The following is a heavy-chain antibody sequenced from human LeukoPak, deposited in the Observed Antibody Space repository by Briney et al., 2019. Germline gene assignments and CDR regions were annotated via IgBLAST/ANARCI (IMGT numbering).Heavy chain of an antibody. Sequence: PGGSLRLSCAASGFTFSSYAMSWVRQAPGKGLEWVSAISGSGGSTHYADSVKGRFTISRDNSKNTLYLQMNSLRAEDTAVYYCAKVNTYYYDSGCSFDYWGQGTLVTVSS. V-gene: IGHV3-23*01. D-gene: IGHD3-22*01. J-gene: IGHJ4*02. CDR2: ISGSGGST. CDR3: AKVNTYYYDSGCSFDY. CDR1: GFTFSSYA.